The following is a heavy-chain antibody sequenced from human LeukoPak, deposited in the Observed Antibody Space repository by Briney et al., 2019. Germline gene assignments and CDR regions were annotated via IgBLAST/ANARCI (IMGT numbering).Heavy chain of an antibody. CDR2: IYTSGST. J-gene: IGHJ4*02. CDR1: GGSISSGDYY. D-gene: IGHD6-13*01. V-gene: IGHV4-61*02. Sequence: SETLSLTCTVSGGSISSGDYYWSWIRQPPGKGLEWIGRIYTSGSTNYNPSLKSRVTMSVDTSKNQFSLKLSSVTAADTAVYYCARSAAAGLFDYWGQGTLVTVSS. CDR3: ARSAAAGLFDY.